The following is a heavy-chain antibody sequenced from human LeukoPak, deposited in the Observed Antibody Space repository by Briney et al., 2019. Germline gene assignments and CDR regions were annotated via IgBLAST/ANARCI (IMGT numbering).Heavy chain of an antibody. Sequence: ASVKVSCEASGYTFTSYDINWVRQATGQGLEWMGWMNPNSGNTGYAQKFQGRVTMTRNTSIRTAYMELSSLRSEDTAVYYCARVRLGNSGVDYWGQGTLVTVSS. J-gene: IGHJ4*02. CDR1: GYTFTSYD. CDR2: MNPNSGNT. D-gene: IGHD4-23*01. V-gene: IGHV1-8*01. CDR3: ARVRLGNSGVDY.